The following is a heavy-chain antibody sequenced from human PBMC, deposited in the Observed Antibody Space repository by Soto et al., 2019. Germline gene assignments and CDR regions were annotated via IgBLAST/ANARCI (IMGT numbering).Heavy chain of an antibody. CDR2: IYYSGST. CDR1: GGSISSSSYY. D-gene: IGHD3-3*01. J-gene: IGHJ4*02. Sequence: PSETLSLTCTVSGGSISSSSYYWGWIRQPPGKGLERIGSIYYSGSTYYNPSLKSRVTISVDTSKNQFSLKLSSVTAADTAVYYCARTQYYDFWSGYLDYWGQGTLVTVSS. V-gene: IGHV4-39*01. CDR3: ARTQYYDFWSGYLDY.